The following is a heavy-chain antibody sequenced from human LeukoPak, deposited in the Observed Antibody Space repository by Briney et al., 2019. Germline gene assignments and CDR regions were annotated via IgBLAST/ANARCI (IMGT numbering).Heavy chain of an antibody. CDR2: ICSGGST. CDR3: ASSTSQYCSGGSCYHGIDY. CDR1: GFTVSSNY. D-gene: IGHD2-15*01. Sequence: GGSLRLSCAASGFTVSSNYMSWVRQAPGKGLEWVSVICSGGSTYYADSVKGRFTISRDNSKNTLYLQMNSLRAEDTAVHYCASSTSQYCSGGSCYHGIDYWGQGTLVTVSS. V-gene: IGHV3-53*01. J-gene: IGHJ4*02.